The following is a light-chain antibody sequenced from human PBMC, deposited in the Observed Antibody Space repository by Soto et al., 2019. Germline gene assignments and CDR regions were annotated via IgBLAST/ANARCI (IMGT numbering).Light chain of an antibody. V-gene: IGKV3-20*01. J-gene: IGKJ1*01. Sequence: EIVLTQSPGTLSLSPGERATLSCRASQSVSSSSLAWYQQKPGQAPRLLIYGGSSRATGIPDRFSGSGSGTDFILTISRLEHEDFAVYYCQQYGSSPPWTFGQGTKVEIK. CDR2: GGS. CDR3: QQYGSSPPWT. CDR1: QSVSSSS.